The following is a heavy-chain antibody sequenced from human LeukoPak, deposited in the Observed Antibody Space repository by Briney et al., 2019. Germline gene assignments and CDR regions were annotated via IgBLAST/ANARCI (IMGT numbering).Heavy chain of an antibody. V-gene: IGHV3-7*03. CDR2: IKEDGSEK. J-gene: IGHJ3*02. CDR1: GFTLSSYW. D-gene: IGHD3-10*01. Sequence: GGSLRLSCAASGFTLSSYWMSWVRQAPGKGLEWVANIKEDGSEKYYVDSVKGRFTISRDNTQNSVYLHMNSLTAEDTALYYCARDWVAGVPFDAFDIWGQGTMVSVSS. CDR3: ARDWVAGVPFDAFDI.